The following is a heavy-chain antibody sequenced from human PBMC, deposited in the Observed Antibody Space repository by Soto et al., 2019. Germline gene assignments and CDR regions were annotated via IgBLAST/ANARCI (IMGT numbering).Heavy chain of an antibody. Sequence: QVQLVQSGAEVKKPGASVKVSCKASGYTFTSYDINWVRQATGQGLEWMGWMNPNSGNTGYAQKCKGKGTINRNNSISTAYMELSSLRSEDTAVYYCARGFFRSPYGSGNYPPLGYWGQGTLVTVSS. V-gene: IGHV1-8*01. J-gene: IGHJ4*02. CDR3: ARGFFRSPYGSGNYPPLGY. CDR2: MNPNSGNT. D-gene: IGHD3-10*01. CDR1: GYTFTSYD.